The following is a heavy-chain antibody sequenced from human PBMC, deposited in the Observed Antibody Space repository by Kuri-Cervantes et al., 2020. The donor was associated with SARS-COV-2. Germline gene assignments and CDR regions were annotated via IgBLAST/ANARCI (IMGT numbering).Heavy chain of an antibody. D-gene: IGHD5-18*01. Sequence: SVKVSCKTSGGSFRTFIISWVRQAPGQGLEWMGWISPLFGKANYAQKFQGRVTITADESTSTVYMEVSSLRFENMAVYYCTKEKGNTYGFDYWGQGTLVTVSS. CDR1: GGSFRTFI. CDR2: ISPLFGKA. CDR3: TKEKGNTYGFDY. V-gene: IGHV1-69*13. J-gene: IGHJ4*02.